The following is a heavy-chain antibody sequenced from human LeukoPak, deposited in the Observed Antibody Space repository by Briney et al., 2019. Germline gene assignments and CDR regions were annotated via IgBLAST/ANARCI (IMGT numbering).Heavy chain of an antibody. Sequence: SGTLSLTCTVSGGSISSYYWSWIRQPPGKGLEWIGYIYYSGSTNYNPSLKSRVTISVDTSKNQFSLKLSSVTAADTAVYYCARGLYCSSTSCYLNWFDPWGQGTLVTVSS. J-gene: IGHJ5*02. CDR1: GGSISSYY. CDR2: IYYSGST. V-gene: IGHV4-59*01. CDR3: ARGLYCSSTSCYLNWFDP. D-gene: IGHD2-2*01.